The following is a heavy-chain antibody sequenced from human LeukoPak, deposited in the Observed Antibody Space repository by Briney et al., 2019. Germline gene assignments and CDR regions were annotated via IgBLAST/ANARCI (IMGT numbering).Heavy chain of an antibody. CDR3: ATLGGGDGY. CDR1: GFTFSGYT. J-gene: IGHJ4*02. V-gene: IGHV3-23*01. D-gene: IGHD3-16*01. CDR2: ISHSGGTT. Sequence: GGSLRLSCAASGFTFSGYTMSWVRQAPGKGLEWVSGISHSGGTTDYADSMKGRFTISRDNSRNTLYVQMNSLRVEDTAIYYCATLGGGDGYWGQGTLVTVSS.